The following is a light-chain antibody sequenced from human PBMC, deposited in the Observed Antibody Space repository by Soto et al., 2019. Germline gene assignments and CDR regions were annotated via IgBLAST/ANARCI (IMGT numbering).Light chain of an antibody. Sequence: QSVLTQPASVSGSPGQSITISCTGTSSDVGGYNNVSWYQQHPGKAPKLMIYAVTNRPSGVSNRFSGSKSGNTASLTISGLQVEDEADYYCSSFTSGTTPVIFGGGTKVTVL. V-gene: IGLV2-14*01. CDR3: SSFTSGTTPVI. J-gene: IGLJ2*01. CDR1: SSDVGGYNN. CDR2: AVT.